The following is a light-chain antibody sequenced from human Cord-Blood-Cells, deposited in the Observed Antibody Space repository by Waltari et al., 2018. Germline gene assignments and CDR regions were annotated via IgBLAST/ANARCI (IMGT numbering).Light chain of an antibody. V-gene: IGKV4-1*01. CDR2: WAS. CDR1: QSVLYSSNNKNY. CDR3: QQYYSTPLT. Sequence: DIVMTQSPDPLAVSLGARGTINCKSSQSVLYSSNNKNYLAWYQQKPGQPPKLLIYWASTRESGVPDRFSGSGSGTDFTLTISSLQAEDVAVYYCQQYYSTPLTFGGGTKVEIK. J-gene: IGKJ4*01.